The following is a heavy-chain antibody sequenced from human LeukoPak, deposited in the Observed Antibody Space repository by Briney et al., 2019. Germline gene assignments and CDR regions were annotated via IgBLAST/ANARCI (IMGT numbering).Heavy chain of an antibody. V-gene: IGHV4-39*02. Sequence: SETLSLTCTVSGDSIGSSSYFWDWIRQPPGKGLEWIGSIYYGGSSYYNPSLKSRVTISVDTSKNQFSLKLSSVTAADTAVYYCARDPRWLVDAFDIWGQGTMVTVSS. CDR1: GDSIGSSSYF. CDR2: IYYGGSS. J-gene: IGHJ3*02. CDR3: ARDPRWLVDAFDI. D-gene: IGHD3-22*01.